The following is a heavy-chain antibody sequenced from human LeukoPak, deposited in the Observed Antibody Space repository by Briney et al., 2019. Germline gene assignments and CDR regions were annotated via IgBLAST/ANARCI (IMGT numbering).Heavy chain of an antibody. J-gene: IGHJ4*02. V-gene: IGHV3-74*01. D-gene: IGHD1-26*01. CDR2: IETDGSTS. CDR1: GFTFNLNR. Sequence: GGSLRLSCAASGFTFNLNRIHWVRQVPGKGLEWISWIETDGSTSGYLRSVQGRFTVSRDSAKSTVHLQMNSLRAEDTATYYCARDQVGTMPLDFWGQGTLVTVSS. CDR3: ARDQVGTMPLDF.